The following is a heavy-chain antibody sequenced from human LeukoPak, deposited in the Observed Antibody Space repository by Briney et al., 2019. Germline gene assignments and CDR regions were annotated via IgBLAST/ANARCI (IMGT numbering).Heavy chain of an antibody. CDR1: GYSFTSYW. D-gene: IGHD3-10*01. Sequence: GESLKISCKGSGYSFTSYWIGWVRQMPGKGLEWMGIIYPGDSDTGYSPSFQGQVTVSADKSISTAYLQWSSLKASDTAMYYCARWYYYGSGSNRGVDYWGQGTLVTVSS. J-gene: IGHJ4*02. CDR2: IYPGDSDT. CDR3: ARWYYYGSGSNRGVDY. V-gene: IGHV5-51*01.